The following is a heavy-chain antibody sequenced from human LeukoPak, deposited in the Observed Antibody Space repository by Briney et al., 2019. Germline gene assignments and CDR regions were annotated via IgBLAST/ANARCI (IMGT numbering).Heavy chain of an antibody. CDR3: ARGGKTGYLDY. V-gene: IGHV3-11*06. CDR2: ISSSSSYI. D-gene: IGHD3-9*01. Sequence: GGSLRLSCAASGFTFNDYYMSWIHQAPGKGLEWVSSISSSSSYIYYADSVKGRFTISRDNAKNSLYLQMNSLRAEDTAVYYCARGGKTGYLDYWGQGTLVTVSS. J-gene: IGHJ4*02. CDR1: GFTFNDYY.